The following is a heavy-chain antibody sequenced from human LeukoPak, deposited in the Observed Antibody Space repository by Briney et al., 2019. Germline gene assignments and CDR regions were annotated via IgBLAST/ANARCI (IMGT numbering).Heavy chain of an antibody. J-gene: IGHJ6*03. CDR3: TTDASVLRYFDWPDFYYMDV. Sequence: PGGSLRLSCAASGFTFSNAWMSWVRQAPGKGLEWVGRIKSKTDGGTTDYAAPVKGRFTISRDDSKNTLYLQMNSLKTEDTAVYYCTTDASVLRYFDWPDFYYMDVWGKGTTVTISS. D-gene: IGHD3-9*01. V-gene: IGHV3-15*01. CDR2: IKSKTDGGTT. CDR1: GFTFSNAW.